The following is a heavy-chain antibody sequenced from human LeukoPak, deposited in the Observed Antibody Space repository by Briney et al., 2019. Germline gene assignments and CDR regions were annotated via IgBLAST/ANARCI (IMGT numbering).Heavy chain of an antibody. J-gene: IGHJ5*02. D-gene: IGHD4-17*01. CDR1: GGSISSYY. CDR2: IYNSGST. CDR3: ARDGYGAWFDP. Sequence: SETLSLTCTVSGGSISSYYWSWIRQPPGKGLEWIGYIYNSGSTSYNPPLKSRVTISVDTSKNQFSLKLSSVTAADTAVYYCARDGYGAWFDPRGQGILVTVSS. V-gene: IGHV4-59*01.